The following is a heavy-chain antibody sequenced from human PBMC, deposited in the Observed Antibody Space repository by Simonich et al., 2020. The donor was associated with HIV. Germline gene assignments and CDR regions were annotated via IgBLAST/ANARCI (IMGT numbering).Heavy chain of an antibody. CDR3: ATESPLYDSSGVDFCFDY. CDR1: GYPLTELS. D-gene: IGHD3-22*01. V-gene: IGHV1-24*01. J-gene: IGHJ4*02. Sequence: QVQLVQSGAEVKKPGASVKVSCKVSGYPLTELSMHWVRQAPGKGLEWMGCFDPEDGKTVYAKKDQGRGTMTEDTSTDTASMELRSLRSEDTAVYYCATESPLYDSSGVDFCFDYWGQGTLVTVSS. CDR2: FDPEDGKT.